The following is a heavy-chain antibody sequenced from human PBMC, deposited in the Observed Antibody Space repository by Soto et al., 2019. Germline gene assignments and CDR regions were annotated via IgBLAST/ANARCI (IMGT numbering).Heavy chain of an antibody. D-gene: IGHD1-1*01. V-gene: IGHV4-59*01. Sequence: PSETLSLTCTVSGGSISSYYWSWIRQPPGKGLEWIGYIYYSGSTNYNPSLKSRVTISVDTSKNQFSLKLSSVTAAATAVYYCARGVLEHRGAKEHFDYRGQGTLVTVSS. CDR2: IYYSGST. CDR1: GGSISSYY. CDR3: ARGVLEHRGAKEHFDY. J-gene: IGHJ4*02.